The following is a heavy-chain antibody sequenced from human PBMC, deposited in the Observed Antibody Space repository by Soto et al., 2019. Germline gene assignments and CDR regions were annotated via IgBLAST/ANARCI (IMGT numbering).Heavy chain of an antibody. J-gene: IGHJ5*02. Sequence: GASVKVSCXASGGTFSSYAISWVRQAPGQGLEWMGGIIPIFGTANYAQKFQGRVTITADKSTSTAYMELSSLRSEDTAVYYCARERYCSGGSCYRWFDPWGQGTLVTVSS. D-gene: IGHD2-15*01. V-gene: IGHV1-69*06. CDR2: IIPIFGTA. CDR3: ARERYCSGGSCYRWFDP. CDR1: GGTFSSYA.